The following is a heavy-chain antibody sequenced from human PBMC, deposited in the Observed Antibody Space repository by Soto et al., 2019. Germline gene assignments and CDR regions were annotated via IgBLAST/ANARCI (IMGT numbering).Heavy chain of an antibody. Sequence: PGGSLRLSCAASGFTFSSYWMSWVRQAPGKGLEWVANIKEDGSDKYYVDSVKGRFTISRDNAKNTLYLQMNSLRAEDTAVYYCAKDRGYYFDYWGQGTLVTVSS. D-gene: IGHD5-12*01. CDR2: IKEDGSDK. J-gene: IGHJ4*02. CDR3: AKDRGYYFDY. CDR1: GFTFSSYW. V-gene: IGHV3-7*05.